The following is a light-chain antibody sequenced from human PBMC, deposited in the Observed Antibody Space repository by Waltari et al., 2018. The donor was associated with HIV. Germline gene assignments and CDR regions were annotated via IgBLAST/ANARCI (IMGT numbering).Light chain of an antibody. J-gene: IGLJ3*02. CDR3: QSYDSSDHGV. CDR2: EDN. CDR1: SGSIASNY. Sequence: NFMLTQPHSVSESPGKTVAISCTGSSGSIASNYGQWFQQRPGSAPTTVIYEDNQRPSGVPDRFSGSIDRSSNSASLTISGLKTEDEADYYCQSYDSSDHGVFGGGTKLTVL. V-gene: IGLV6-57*02.